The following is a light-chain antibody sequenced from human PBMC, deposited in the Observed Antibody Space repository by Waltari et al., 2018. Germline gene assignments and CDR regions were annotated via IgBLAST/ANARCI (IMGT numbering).Light chain of an antibody. CDR1: QSISTY. CDR3: QQSYTTPLFT. Sequence: DIQTTQSPSALSASVGDTVTITCRTSQSISTYLNWYQQKPGTAPSLLIYSASSLQSGVPSRFSGSRSGTDFTLTIGSLQPEDFATYYCQQSYTTPLFTFGPGTKVDIK. CDR2: SAS. J-gene: IGKJ3*01. V-gene: IGKV1-39*01.